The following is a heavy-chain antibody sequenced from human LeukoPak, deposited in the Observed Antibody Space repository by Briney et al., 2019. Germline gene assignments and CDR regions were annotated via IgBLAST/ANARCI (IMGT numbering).Heavy chain of an antibody. CDR1: GFTFSSYG. CDR3: AKSWDSSGYSGADAFDI. J-gene: IGHJ3*02. Sequence: GGSLRLSCAASGFTFSSYGMHWVRQAPGKGLEWVAVISYDGSNKYYADSVKGRFTISRDNSKNTLYLQMNSLRAEDTAVYYCAKSWDSSGYSGADAFDIWGQGTMVTVSS. CDR2: ISYDGSNK. V-gene: IGHV3-33*05. D-gene: IGHD3-22*01.